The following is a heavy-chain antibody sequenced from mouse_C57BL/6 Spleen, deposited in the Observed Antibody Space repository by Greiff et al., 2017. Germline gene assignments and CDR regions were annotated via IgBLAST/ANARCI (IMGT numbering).Heavy chain of an antibody. CDR2: INPNNGGT. CDR3: ARGGNYAMDY. J-gene: IGHJ4*01. Sequence: VQLQQSGPELVKPGASVKISCKASGYTFTGYYMNWVKQSHGQSLEWIGDINPNNGGTSYNQKFKGKATLTVDQSSSTAYMELRSLTSEDSAFXYCARGGNYAMDYWGQGTSVTVSS. CDR1: GYTFTGYY. V-gene: IGHV1-26*01.